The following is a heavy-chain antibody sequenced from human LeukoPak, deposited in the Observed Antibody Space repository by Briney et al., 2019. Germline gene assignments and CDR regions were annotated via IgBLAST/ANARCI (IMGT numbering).Heavy chain of an antibody. J-gene: IGHJ4*02. Sequence: GGSLRLSCAASRFTLSKYWMHCGRQAPREGLGWGSRIKEDGSHTDYADSVKGRFTISRDNAKTSLYLQMNSLRAEDTAVYYCARASSIFGVFWGQGTLVTVSS. CDR1: RFTLSKYW. V-gene: IGHV3-74*01. D-gene: IGHD3-3*02. CDR2: IKEDGSHT. CDR3: ARASSIFGVF.